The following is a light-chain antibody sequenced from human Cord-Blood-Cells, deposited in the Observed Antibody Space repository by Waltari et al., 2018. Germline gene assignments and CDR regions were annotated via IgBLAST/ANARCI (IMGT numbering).Light chain of an antibody. CDR2: DVS. V-gene: IGLV2-14*01. CDR3: SSYTSSSTSSYV. CDR1: SSDVGGYNC. J-gene: IGLJ1*01. Sequence: QSALTQPASVSGSPGQSITISCTGTSSDVGGYNCVSWYQQHPGKAPKLMIYDVSKRPSGVSNRFSGSKSGNTASLTISGLQAEDEADYYCSSYTSSSTSSYVFGTGTKVTVL.